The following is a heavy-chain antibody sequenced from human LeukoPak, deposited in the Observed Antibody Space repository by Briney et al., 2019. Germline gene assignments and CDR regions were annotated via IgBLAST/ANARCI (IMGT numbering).Heavy chain of an antibody. D-gene: IGHD6-13*01. CDR2: IRYDGSNK. J-gene: IGHJ3*02. CDR1: GFTFSRYG. V-gene: IGHV3-30*02. CDR3: AKLCSSWDNDAVDI. Sequence: GGSLRLSCVASGFTFSRYGMHGVRQAPGKGLEWVAFIRYDGSNKYYADSVKGRFTFSRDNSKNTLYLQMNSLRAGDTAVYYCAKLCSSWDNDAVDIWGQGTMVTVSS.